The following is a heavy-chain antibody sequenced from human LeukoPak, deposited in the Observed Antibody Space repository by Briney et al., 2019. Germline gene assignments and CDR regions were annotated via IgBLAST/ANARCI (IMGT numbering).Heavy chain of an antibody. J-gene: IGHJ3*02. CDR2: ISASSGKT. V-gene: IGHV1-18*01. D-gene: IGHD2-2*01. Sequence: ASVRVSCKTSGYTFSSHGITWVREAPGQGLEWMGWISASSGKTNIAQNLQARVTMTTDTSTSTAYMDLRSLRSDDTAVYYCARANCGRTSCYFDIWGQGTMVTVSS. CDR3: ARANCGRTSCYFDI. CDR1: GYTFSSHG.